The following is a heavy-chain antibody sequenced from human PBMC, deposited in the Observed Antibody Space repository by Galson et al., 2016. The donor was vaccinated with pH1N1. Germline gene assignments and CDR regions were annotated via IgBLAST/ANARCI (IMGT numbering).Heavy chain of an antibody. V-gene: IGHV3-23*01. CDR3: TKDWGWHLDHSPFDF. D-gene: IGHD3-16*01. CDR1: DFTFKDFG. CDR2: IIGSGGGT. J-gene: IGHJ4*02. Sequence: SLRLSCAASDFTFKDFGMNWVRQAPGKGLEWVSRIIGSGGGTYYADAVKGRFTISRDNSKNTLYLQMNSLRAEDTAIYYSTKDWGWHLDHSPFDFLGQGTLVTVSS.